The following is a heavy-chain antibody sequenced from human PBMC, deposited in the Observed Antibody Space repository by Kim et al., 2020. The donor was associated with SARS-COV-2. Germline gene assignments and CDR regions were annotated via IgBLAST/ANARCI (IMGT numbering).Heavy chain of an antibody. CDR2: ISGSGGST. V-gene: IGHV3-23*01. CDR3: AKDGSSSSWYYYYYMDV. D-gene: IGHD6-13*01. Sequence: GGSLRLSCAASGFTFSSYAMSWVRQAPGKGLEWVSAISGSGGSTYYADSVKGRFTISRDNSKNTLYLQMNSLRAEDTAVYYCAKDGSSSSWYYYYYMDVWGKGTPVTVSS. J-gene: IGHJ6*03. CDR1: GFTFSSYA.